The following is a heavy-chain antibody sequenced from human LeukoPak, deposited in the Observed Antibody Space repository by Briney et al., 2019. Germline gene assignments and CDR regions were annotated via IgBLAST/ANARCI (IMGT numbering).Heavy chain of an antibody. CDR2: IYYSGST. Sequence: KPSETLSLTCTVSGGSTSSSSYYWGWIRQPPGKGLEWIGSIYYSGSTYYNPSLKSRVTISVDASKNQFSLKLSSVTAADTAVYYCARPYGDYPPHWYFDLWGRGTLVTVSS. J-gene: IGHJ2*01. CDR1: GGSTSSSSYY. D-gene: IGHD4-17*01. V-gene: IGHV4-39*01. CDR3: ARPYGDYPPHWYFDL.